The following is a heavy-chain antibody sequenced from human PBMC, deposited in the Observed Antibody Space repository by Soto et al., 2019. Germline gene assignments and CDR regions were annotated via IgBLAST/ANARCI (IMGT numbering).Heavy chain of an antibody. CDR3: ATSYGSGYRAFDF. D-gene: IGHD3-10*01. V-gene: IGHV1-69*04. CDR2: VNPILSMS. J-gene: IGHJ4*02. CDR1: GDTFNFYS. Sequence: QVQLVQSGAEVKRPGSSVKVSCKASGDTFNFYSINWVRQAPGLGLEWMGRVNPILSMSNYAQRFQGRVTVTADKSTSTAYMELGGLRSEDTAIYYCATSYGSGYRAFDFWGQGALVTVSS.